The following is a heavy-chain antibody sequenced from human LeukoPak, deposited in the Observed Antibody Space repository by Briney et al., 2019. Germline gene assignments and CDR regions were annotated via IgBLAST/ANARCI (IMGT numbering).Heavy chain of an antibody. CDR3: ARDRSPKYYYDSSGPNDAFDI. J-gene: IGHJ3*02. V-gene: IGHV3-48*01. CDR2: ISSSSSTI. CDR1: GFTFSSYS. Sequence: GGSLRLSCAASGFTFSSYSMNWVRQAPGKGLEWVSYISSSSSTIYYADSVKGRFTISRDNAKNSLYLQMNSLRSEDTAVYYCARDRSPKYYYDSSGPNDAFDIWGQGTMVTVSS. D-gene: IGHD3-22*01.